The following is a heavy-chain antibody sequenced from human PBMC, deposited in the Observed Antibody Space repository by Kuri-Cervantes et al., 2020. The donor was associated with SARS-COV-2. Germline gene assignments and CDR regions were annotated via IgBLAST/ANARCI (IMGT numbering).Heavy chain of an antibody. CDR3: ARGGLYDILTGYSEPPYYYYGMDV. Sequence: SVKVSCKASGGTFSSYAISWVRQAPGQGLEWMGGIIPIFGTANYAQKFQGRVTTTADESTSTAYMELSSLRSEDTAVYYCARGGLYDILTGYSEPPYYYYGMDVWGQGTTVTVSS. V-gene: IGHV1-69*13. J-gene: IGHJ6*02. CDR1: GGTFSSYA. D-gene: IGHD3-9*01. CDR2: IIPIFGTA.